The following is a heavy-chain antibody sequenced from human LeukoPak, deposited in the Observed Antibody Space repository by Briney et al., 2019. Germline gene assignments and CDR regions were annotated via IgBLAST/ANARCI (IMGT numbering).Heavy chain of an antibody. CDR2: ISGSGGST. Sequence: GGSLRLSCAASGFTFSSYAMSWVRQAPGKGLEWVSAISGSGGSTYYADSVKGRFTISRDNSKNTLYLQMNSLRAEDTAVYYCAKGYYDYIWGSYYFDYWGQGTLVTVSS. J-gene: IGHJ4*02. CDR1: GFTFSSYA. CDR3: AKGYYDYIWGSYYFDY. V-gene: IGHV3-23*01. D-gene: IGHD3-16*01.